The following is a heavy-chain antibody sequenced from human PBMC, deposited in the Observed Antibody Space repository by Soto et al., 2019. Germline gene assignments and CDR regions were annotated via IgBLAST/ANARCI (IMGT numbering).Heavy chain of an antibody. J-gene: IGHJ4*02. D-gene: IGHD5-12*01. Sequence: EVQLVESGGGLVQPGGSLRLSCAASGFTFSSYSMNWVRQAPGKGLEWVSYISSSSSTIYYADSVKGRFTISRDNAKNSLDLQMNRRRDEDTAVYYLARDRDSGYDYIWVFDYWGQGTLVTVSS. CDR3: ARDRDSGYDYIWVFDY. CDR2: ISSSSSTI. V-gene: IGHV3-48*02. CDR1: GFTFSSYS.